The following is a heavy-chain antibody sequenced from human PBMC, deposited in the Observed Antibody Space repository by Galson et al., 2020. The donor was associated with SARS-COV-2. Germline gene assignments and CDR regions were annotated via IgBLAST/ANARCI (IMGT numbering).Heavy chain of an antibody. Sequence: GESLKISYAASGFTFSSYAMHWVRQAPGKGLEWVAVISYDGSNKYYADSVKGRFTISRDNSKNTLYLQMNSLRAEDTAVYYCARDQNDILTGYFSGICYWGQGTLVTVSS. J-gene: IGHJ4*02. V-gene: IGHV3-30-3*01. CDR1: GFTFSSYA. CDR2: ISYDGSNK. CDR3: ARDQNDILTGYFSGICY. D-gene: IGHD3-9*01.